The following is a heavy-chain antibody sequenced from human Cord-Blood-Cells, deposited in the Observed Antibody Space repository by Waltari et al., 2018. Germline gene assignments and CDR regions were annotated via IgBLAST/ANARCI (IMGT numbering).Heavy chain of an antibody. J-gene: IGHJ4*02. V-gene: IGHV3-30*02. CDR2: IRYDGSNK. CDR3: AKPSSGSYYFDY. Sequence: QVRLVESGGGVVQPGGSLRLSCAASGFTFSSYGMHWVRQAPGKGLGWVAVIRYDGSNKYYADSVKGRFTISRDNSKNTLYLQMNSLRAEDTAVYYCAKPSSGSYYFDYWGQGTLVTVSS. D-gene: IGHD1-26*01. CDR1: GFTFSSYG.